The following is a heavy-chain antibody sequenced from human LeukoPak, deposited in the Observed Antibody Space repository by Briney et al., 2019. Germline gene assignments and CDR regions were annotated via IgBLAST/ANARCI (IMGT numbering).Heavy chain of an antibody. CDR1: GFTFSGYW. Sequence: GGSLRLSCAASGFTFSGYWMHWVRQAPGKGLEWVAVIWCDGSNKYYADSVKGRFTISRDNSKNTLYLQMNSLRAEDTAVYYCARWLDSSGYYHFDYWGQGTLVTVSS. J-gene: IGHJ4*02. D-gene: IGHD3-22*01. CDR2: IWCDGSNK. V-gene: IGHV3-33*08. CDR3: ARWLDSSGYYHFDY.